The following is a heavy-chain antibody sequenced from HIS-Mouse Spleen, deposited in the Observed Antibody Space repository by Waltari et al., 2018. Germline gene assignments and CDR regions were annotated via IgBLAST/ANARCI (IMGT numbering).Heavy chain of an antibody. CDR1: GYTFTSYD. CDR2: MNPNSGNT. J-gene: IGHJ5*02. Sequence: QVQLVQSGAEVKKPGASVKVPCKASGYTFTSYDINWVRQATGTGLEWMGWMNPNSGNTGYAQKFQGRVTMTRNTSISTAYMELSSLRSEDTAVYYCARIGSHRRGYSYGYWFDPWGQGTLVTVSS. CDR3: ARIGSHRRGYSYGYWFDP. V-gene: IGHV1-8*01. D-gene: IGHD5-18*01.